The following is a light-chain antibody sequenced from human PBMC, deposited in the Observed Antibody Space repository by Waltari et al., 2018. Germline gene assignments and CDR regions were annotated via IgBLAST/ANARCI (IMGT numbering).Light chain of an antibody. J-gene: IGLJ3*02. Sequence: SSELTQPPSVSVSPGQTARITCFGYALPKPYANWYQQKSGQAPVQIIYKDSERPSEIPERFSGSTSGTTVTLTISGVQAQDEADYYCQAADINGLSWVFGGGTKLTVL. V-gene: IGLV3-25*03. CDR2: KDS. CDR3: QAADINGLSWV. CDR1: ALPKPY.